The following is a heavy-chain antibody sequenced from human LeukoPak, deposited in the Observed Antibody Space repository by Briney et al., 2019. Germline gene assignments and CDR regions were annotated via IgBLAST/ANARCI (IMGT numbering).Heavy chain of an antibody. D-gene: IGHD2-2*01. Sequence: ASVKVSCKASGGTFSSYAISWVRQAPGQGLEWMGGIIPIFGTANYAQKFQGRVTITADESTSTAYMELSSLRSEDTAVYYCARGPRRRPSSSTSCLPDYWGQGTLVTVSS. V-gene: IGHV1-69*01. J-gene: IGHJ4*02. CDR3: ARGPRRRPSSSTSCLPDY. CDR2: IIPIFGTA. CDR1: GGTFSSYA.